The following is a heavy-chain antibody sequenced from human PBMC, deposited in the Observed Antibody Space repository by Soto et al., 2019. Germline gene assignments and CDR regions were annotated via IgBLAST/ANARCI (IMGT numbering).Heavy chain of an antibody. J-gene: IGHJ6*02. V-gene: IGHV1-69*01. D-gene: IGHD3-10*01. CDR2: IIPLFGTT. CDR3: AAELGFGKLSVV. Sequence: QVQVVQSGVEVRRPGSSVKVSCKASGDTFKNCVISWVRQAPGQGLEWMGGIIPLFGTTDFAQRFQGRLTITTDESTTTAYMELRRLRSEDTATYYWAAELGFGKLSVVWGQGTTVIVSS. CDR1: GDTFKNCV.